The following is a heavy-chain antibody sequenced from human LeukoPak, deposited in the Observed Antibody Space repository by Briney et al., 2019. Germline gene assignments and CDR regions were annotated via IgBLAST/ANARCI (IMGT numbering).Heavy chain of an antibody. CDR2: ISSSSSYI. V-gene: IGHV3-21*01. CDR3: AREGSSSWNARIDY. Sequence: GGSLRLSCAASGFTFSSYSMNWVRQAPGKGLEWVSSISSSSSYIYYADSVKGRFTISRDNAKNSLYLQMNSLRAEDTAVYYCAREGSSSWNARIDYWGQGTLVTVSS. D-gene: IGHD6-13*01. CDR1: GFTFSSYS. J-gene: IGHJ4*02.